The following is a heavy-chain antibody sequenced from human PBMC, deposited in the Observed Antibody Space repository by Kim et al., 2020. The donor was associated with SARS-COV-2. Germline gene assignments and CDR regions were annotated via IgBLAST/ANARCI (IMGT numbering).Heavy chain of an antibody. V-gene: IGHV3-66*01. CDR2: IYSGGST. CDR3: ARGWGDY. Sequence: GGSLRLSCAASGFTVSSDYVSWVRQAPGKGLEWVSVIYSGGSTYYADSVKGRFTSSRDNSRNKLYLQMNSLRAEDTAVYYCARGWGDYWGQGTLVTVSS. CDR1: GFTVSSDY. D-gene: IGHD3-16*01. J-gene: IGHJ4*02.